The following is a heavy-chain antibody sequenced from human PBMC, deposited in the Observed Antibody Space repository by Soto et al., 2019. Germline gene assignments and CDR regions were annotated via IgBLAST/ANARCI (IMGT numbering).Heavy chain of an antibody. CDR2: FDLENGET. D-gene: IGHD6-13*01. V-gene: IGHV1-24*01. CDR3: AVAVPRSNHFDR. Sequence: VSVKASCKVSGYTLTELSIPWVRQAPGEGVEWMGGFDLENGETIYAQRFQGRVTMTEESSADTPFMELSSLSSEDTAVYHCAVAVPRSNHFDRWGKGTRGTVSS. J-gene: IGHJ4*02. CDR1: GYTLTELS.